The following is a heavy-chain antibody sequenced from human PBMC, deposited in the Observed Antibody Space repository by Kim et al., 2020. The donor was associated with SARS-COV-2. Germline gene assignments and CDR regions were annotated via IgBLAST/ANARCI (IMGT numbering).Heavy chain of an antibody. Sequence: SETLSLTCTVSGGSISRSTYYWGWIRQPPGKGLQWIATIHYSGSTYYNPSLKSRVTISVDTSKTQFSLNLSSVTAADTAVYYCATQRYYYASGSPTMLYKFDNWGQGTLVTVSS. CDR1: GGSISRSTYY. CDR2: IHYSGST. J-gene: IGHJ4*02. V-gene: IGHV4-39*01. CDR3: ATQRYYYASGSPTMLYKFDN. D-gene: IGHD3-10*01.